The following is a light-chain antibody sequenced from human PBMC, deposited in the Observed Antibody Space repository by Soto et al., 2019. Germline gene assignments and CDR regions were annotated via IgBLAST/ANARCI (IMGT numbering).Light chain of an antibody. CDR2: AAS. Sequence: DIQMTQSPSSLSASVGDRVTITCRASQGISNYLAWYQQKPGKVPKLLIYAASTLQSGVPSRFSGSGSGTDFTLTISTVQPEDVATYYYQKDNSAPRTFGQGTKVEIK. V-gene: IGKV1-27*01. CDR3: QKDNSAPRT. CDR1: QGISNY. J-gene: IGKJ1*01.